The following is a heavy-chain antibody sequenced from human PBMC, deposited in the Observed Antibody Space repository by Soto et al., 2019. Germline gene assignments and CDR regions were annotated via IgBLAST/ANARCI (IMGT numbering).Heavy chain of an antibody. CDR3: TLEWFLSDRFFH. V-gene: IGHV3-15*01. Sequence: GGSLRLSCATSGITFSNAWMSWVRQAPGKGLEWVGHIKSKSGGGTTEYAAPVKGRFTISRDDSKNTLYLQMNSLKTEDTAVYYCTLEWFLSDRFFHWGQGTLVTVSS. D-gene: IGHD3-3*01. CDR1: GITFSNAW. J-gene: IGHJ4*02. CDR2: IKSKSGGGTT.